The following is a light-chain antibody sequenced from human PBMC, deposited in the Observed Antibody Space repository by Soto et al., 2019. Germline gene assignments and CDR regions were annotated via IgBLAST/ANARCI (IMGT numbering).Light chain of an antibody. CDR2: LAS. Sequence: EIVLTQSPGTLSLSPGERATLSCRASQYVSSSYLAWYQQKPGQAPRLLIYLASSRATGIPDKFSGSGSGTDFTLTISRLEPEDFAVYYCQQYGRSPGTFGQGTKLEIK. V-gene: IGKV3-20*01. J-gene: IGKJ2*02. CDR3: QQYGRSPGT. CDR1: QYVSSSY.